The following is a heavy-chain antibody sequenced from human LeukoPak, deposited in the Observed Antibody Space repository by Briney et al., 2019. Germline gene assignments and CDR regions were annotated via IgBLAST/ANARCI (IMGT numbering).Heavy chain of an antibody. CDR2: ISSNGGST. CDR3: VKEVARSGSYSTELDY. D-gene: IGHD1-26*01. J-gene: IGHJ4*02. CDR1: GFTFSSYA. V-gene: IGHV3-64D*06. Sequence: GGSLRLSCSASGFTFSSYAMHWVRQTPGKGLEYVSAISSNGGSTYYADSVKGRFTISRDNSKNTLYLQMSSLRAEDTAVYYCVKEVARSGSYSTELDYWGQGTLVTVSS.